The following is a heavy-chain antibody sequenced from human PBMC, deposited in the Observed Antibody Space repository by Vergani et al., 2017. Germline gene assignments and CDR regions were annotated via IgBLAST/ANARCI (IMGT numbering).Heavy chain of an antibody. J-gene: IGHJ4*02. CDR1: GFTFQAYA. CDR2: IDRNYGVK. V-gene: IGHV3-9*01. Sequence: VEAGGGLVQPGGSLRLSCTASGFTFQAYAFHWVRQVSGRGLEWVSGIDRNYGVKNGNSFEGRFSISRDNAKKAVFLRMNSLRVEDTAVYYCGRGSDNYNWGQETLVTVSS. D-gene: IGHD5-24*01. CDR3: GRGSDNYN.